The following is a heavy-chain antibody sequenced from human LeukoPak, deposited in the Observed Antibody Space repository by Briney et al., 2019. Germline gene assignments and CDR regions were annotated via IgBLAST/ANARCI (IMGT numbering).Heavy chain of an antibody. CDR2: IHRDGNNI. CDR1: GFTFSDYG. V-gene: IGHV3-74*01. Sequence: GGSLRLSCTASGFTFSDYGMHWVRQAPGKGLVWVSRIHRDGNNINYADFVQGRFTVSRDNAKNTLYLQMHSLRVEDTAMYYCARGLRDRYDMDVWGQGTTVTVSS. CDR3: ARGLRDRYDMDV. J-gene: IGHJ6*02.